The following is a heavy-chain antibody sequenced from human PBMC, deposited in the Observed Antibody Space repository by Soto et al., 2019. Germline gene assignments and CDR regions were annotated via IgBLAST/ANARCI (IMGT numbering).Heavy chain of an antibody. J-gene: IGHJ5*02. Sequence: QVQLVQSGAEVKKPGASVKVSCKASGYTFTSYDINWVRQATGQGLEWMGLMNPNSGNTGYAQKVHGRVTMNRITSIRTAYLELRRLRSEDTAVYYCASEQQVRGVDTWCQGTRVTFSS. CDR2: MNPNSGNT. CDR1: GYTFTSYD. D-gene: IGHD6-13*01. V-gene: IGHV1-8*01. CDR3: ASEQQVRGVDT.